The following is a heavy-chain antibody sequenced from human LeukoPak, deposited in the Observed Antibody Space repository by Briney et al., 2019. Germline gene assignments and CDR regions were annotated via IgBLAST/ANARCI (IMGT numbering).Heavy chain of an antibody. CDR3: ARDEPYIGFDY. CDR2: IKQDGSEK. V-gene: IGHV3-7*01. CDR1: GFTFSSYV. Sequence: GGSLRLSCAASGFTFSSYVMHWVRQVPGKGLEWVANIKQDGSEKYYVDSVKGRFTISRDNAKNSLYLQMNSLRAEDTAVYYCARDEPYIGFDYWGQGTLVTVSS. J-gene: IGHJ4*02. D-gene: IGHD1-14*01.